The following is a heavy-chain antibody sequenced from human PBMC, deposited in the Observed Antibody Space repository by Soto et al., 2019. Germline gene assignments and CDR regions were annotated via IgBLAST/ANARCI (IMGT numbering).Heavy chain of an antibody. CDR3: PSDADAELAYYFDF. V-gene: IGHV4-31*03. J-gene: IGHJ4*02. Sequence: SETLSLTCTVSGGSINSGGYYWTWIRQLPGKGLEWIAYIFYSRTTSYNPSLKSRVTISGDTSKNQFSLTLRTVTAADSAVYFCPSDADAELAYYFDFWGQGTQLTVSA. CDR2: IFYSRTT. D-gene: IGHD1-7*01. CDR1: GGSINSGGYY.